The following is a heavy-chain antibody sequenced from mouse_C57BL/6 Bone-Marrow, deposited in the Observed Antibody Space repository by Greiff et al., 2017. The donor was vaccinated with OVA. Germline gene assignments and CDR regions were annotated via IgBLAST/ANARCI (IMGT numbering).Heavy chain of an antibody. CDR3: ARERYGSSHWYFDV. Sequence: QVQLQQSGPELVKPGASVKISCKASGYAFSSSWMNWVKQRPGKGLEWIGRIYPGDGDTNYHGKFKGKATLTADKATSTAYMQLSSLTSEDSAVYCCARERYGSSHWYFDVWGTGTTVTVSS. J-gene: IGHJ1*03. D-gene: IGHD1-1*01. CDR1: GYAFSSSW. V-gene: IGHV1-82*01. CDR2: IYPGDGDT.